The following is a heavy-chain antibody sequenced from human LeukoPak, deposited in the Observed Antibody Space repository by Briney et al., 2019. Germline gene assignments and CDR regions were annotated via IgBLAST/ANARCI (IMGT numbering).Heavy chain of an antibody. D-gene: IGHD1-26*01. CDR3: ARLDGGSLFDY. J-gene: IGHJ4*02. V-gene: IGHV1-69*10. CDR1: GGTFSSYA. Sequence: ASVKVSCKASGGTFSSYAISWVRQAPGQGLANYAQKFQGRVTITADKSTSTAYMELSSLRSEDTAVYYCARLDGGSLFDYWGRGTLVTVSS.